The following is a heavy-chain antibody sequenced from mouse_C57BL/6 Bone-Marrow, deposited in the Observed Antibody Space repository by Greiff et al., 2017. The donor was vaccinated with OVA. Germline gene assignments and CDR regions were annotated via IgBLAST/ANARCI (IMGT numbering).Heavy chain of an antibody. V-gene: IGHV1-82*01. D-gene: IGHD2-12*01. CDR2: IYPGDGDT. J-gene: IGHJ3*01. Sequence: VQLQESGPELVKPGASVKISCKASGYAFSSSWMNWVKQRPGKGLEWIGRIYPGDGDTNYNGKFKGKATLTADKSSSTAYMQLSSLTSEDSAVYFCARAHYSPAWFAYWGQGTLVTVSA. CDR3: ARAHYSPAWFAY. CDR1: GYAFSSSW.